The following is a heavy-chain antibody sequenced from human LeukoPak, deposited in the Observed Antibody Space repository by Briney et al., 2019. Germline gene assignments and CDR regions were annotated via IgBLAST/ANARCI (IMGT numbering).Heavy chain of an antibody. V-gene: IGHV4-59*08. CDR1: GGSISNYY. D-gene: IGHD3-16*02. CDR2: IYSSGGT. J-gene: IGHJ5*02. Sequence: PSETLSLTCTVSGGSISNYYWSWIRQSPGKGLEWIGYIYSSGGTNYKSSLKSRVTISVDTSKNQFSLKLSSVTAADTAVYYCAGELSLYLLPNWFDPWGQGTLVTVSS. CDR3: AGELSLYLLPNWFDP.